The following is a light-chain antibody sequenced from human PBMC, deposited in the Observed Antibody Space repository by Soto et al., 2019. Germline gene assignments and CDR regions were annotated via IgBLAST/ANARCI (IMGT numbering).Light chain of an antibody. Sequence: DIQMTQSPSTLSAAVGDKVTITCRASQSISNWLAWYQQKPGKAPKLLIYQASSLESGVPGRFSGSGSGTEFILTVSNLQPDDFATYYCQKYNKTFGQGTKVEIK. J-gene: IGKJ1*01. CDR1: QSISNW. CDR2: QAS. V-gene: IGKV1-5*03. CDR3: QKYNKT.